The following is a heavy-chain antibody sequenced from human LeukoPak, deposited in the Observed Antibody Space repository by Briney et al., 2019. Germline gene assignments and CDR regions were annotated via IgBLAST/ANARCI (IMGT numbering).Heavy chain of an antibody. V-gene: IGHV4-39*01. D-gene: IGHD2-21*01. CDR2: IYYSGST. Sequence: SETLSLTCTVSGGSISSSSYYWGWIRQPPGKGLEWIGSIYYSGSTYYNPSLKSRVTISVDTSKNQFSLKLSSVTAADTAVYYCASPLVLNCGGDCYSPDYWGQGTLVTVSS. CDR3: ASPLVLNCGGDCYSPDY. CDR1: GGSISSSSYY. J-gene: IGHJ4*02.